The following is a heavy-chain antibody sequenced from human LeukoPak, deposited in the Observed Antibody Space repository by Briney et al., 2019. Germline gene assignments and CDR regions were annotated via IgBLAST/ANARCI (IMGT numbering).Heavy chain of an antibody. CDR1: GFTFSSYS. V-gene: IGHV3-48*02. Sequence: GGSLRLSGAASGFTFSSYSMNWVRQAPGKGLEWVSYISSSSNTIYYADSVKGRFTISRDNAKNSLFLQMSSLRDEDTSVYYCARAVTVVTRGGLVFDYWGQGTLVTVSS. CDR2: ISSSSNTI. D-gene: IGHD2-21*02. J-gene: IGHJ4*02. CDR3: ARAVTVVTRGGLVFDY.